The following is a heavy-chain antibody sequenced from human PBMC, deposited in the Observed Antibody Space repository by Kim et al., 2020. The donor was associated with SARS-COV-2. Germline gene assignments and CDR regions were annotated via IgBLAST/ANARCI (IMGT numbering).Heavy chain of an antibody. CDR3: ARLSVGAYFDY. V-gene: IGHV4-39*01. J-gene: IGHJ4*02. D-gene: IGHD1-26*01. Sequence: TDYTPSLKSRVTISADTSKRQFSLKLSSVTAADTAVYYCARLSVGAYFDYWGQGTLVTVSS. CDR2: T.